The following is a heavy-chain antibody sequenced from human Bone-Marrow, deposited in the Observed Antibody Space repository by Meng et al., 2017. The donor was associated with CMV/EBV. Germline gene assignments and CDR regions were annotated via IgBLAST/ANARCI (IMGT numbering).Heavy chain of an antibody. V-gene: IGHV1-45*02. CDR1: GYTFTYRY. Sequence: SVKVSCKASGYTFTYRYLHWVRQAPGQALEWMGWITPFNGNTNYAQKFQDRVTITRDRSMSTAYMELSSLRSEDTAMYYCARDGSRYCSSTSCAGGHYYYYGMDVWGQGTTVTVSS. D-gene: IGHD2-2*01. CDR3: ARDGSRYCSSTSCAGGHYYYYGMDV. CDR2: ITPFNGNT. J-gene: IGHJ6*02.